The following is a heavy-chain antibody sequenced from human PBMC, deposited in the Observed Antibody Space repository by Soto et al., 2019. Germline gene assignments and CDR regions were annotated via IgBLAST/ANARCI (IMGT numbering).Heavy chain of an antibody. V-gene: IGHV4-61*01. CDR3: ARYYYGSELLHAFWP. J-gene: IGHJ5*02. CDR1: GASVNNRNYY. CDR2: IYYSGST. D-gene: IGHD3-10*01. Sequence: PSETLSLTCTVSGASVNNRNYYWSWIRQPPGKGLEWIGYIYYSGSTNYNPSLKSRVTISVDTSKNQFSLKLSSVTAADTAVYYCARYYYGSELLHAFWPWGQGTLVTVSS.